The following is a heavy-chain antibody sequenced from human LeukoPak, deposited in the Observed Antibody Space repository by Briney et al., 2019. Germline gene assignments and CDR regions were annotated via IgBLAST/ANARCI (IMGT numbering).Heavy chain of an antibody. J-gene: IGHJ4*02. D-gene: IGHD5-12*01. V-gene: IGHV3-74*01. CDR2: INSDGSNT. CDR3: ARGQYGGYDSIGDY. Sequence: PGGSLRLSCAASGFTFSSYWMHWVRQAPGKGLVWVSRINSDGSNTDYADSVTGRITISRDNAKNTLFLQMNSLRDEDTAVYYCARGQYGGYDSIGDYWGQGTLVTVSS. CDR1: GFTFSSYW.